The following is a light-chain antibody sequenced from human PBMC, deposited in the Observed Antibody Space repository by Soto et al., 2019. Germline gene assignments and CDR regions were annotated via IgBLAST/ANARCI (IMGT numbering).Light chain of an antibody. CDR3: QYYFGTYT. J-gene: IGKJ2*01. CDR2: WAS. CDR1: QNILHSSNNKNY. V-gene: IGKV4-1*01. Sequence: DIVMTQSPDSLAVSLGETATINCKSSQNILHSSNNKNYLAWYQQKPGQPPKLLIYWASTRESGVPDRFSGSGSGTDFTLTISSLQAEDVAVYYCQYYFGTYTFGQGTRLEIK.